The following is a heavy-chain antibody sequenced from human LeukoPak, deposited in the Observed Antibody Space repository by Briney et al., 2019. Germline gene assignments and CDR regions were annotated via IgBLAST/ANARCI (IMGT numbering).Heavy chain of an antibody. J-gene: IGHJ1*01. CDR2: ISSSSSTI. D-gene: IGHD4-17*01. V-gene: IGHV3-48*01. CDR3: ARGRSLLYDYGDYFYAEYFQH. Sequence: PGGSLRLSCAASGFTFSSYSMNWVRQAPGKGLEWVSYISSSSSTIYYADSVKGRFTISRDNAKNSLYLQMNSLRAEDTAVYYCARGRSLLYDYGDYFYAEYFQHWGQGTLVTVSS. CDR1: GFTFSSYS.